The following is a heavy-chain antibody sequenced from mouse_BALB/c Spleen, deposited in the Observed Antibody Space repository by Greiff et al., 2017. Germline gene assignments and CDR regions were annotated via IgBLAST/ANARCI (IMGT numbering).Heavy chain of an antibody. J-gene: IGHJ1*01. CDR1: GFTFSSYA. D-gene: IGHD2-1*01. V-gene: IGHV5-6-5*01. CDR3: ARVRWGNHWYFDV. Sequence: EVQLVESGGGLVKPGGSLKLSCAASGFTFSSYAMSWVRQTPEKRLEWVASISSGGSTYYPDSVKGRFTISRDNARNILYLQMSSLRSEDTAMYYCARVRWGNHWYFDVWGAGTTVTVSS. CDR2: ISSGGST.